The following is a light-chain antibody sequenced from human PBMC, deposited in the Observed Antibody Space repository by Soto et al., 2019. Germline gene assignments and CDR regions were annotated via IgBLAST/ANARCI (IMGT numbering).Light chain of an antibody. CDR3: QQYYSTPPYT. CDR1: QSVLYSSNNKNY. CDR2: WAS. Sequence: IVMTQSPDSLAVSLGERATINCKSSQSVLYSSNNKNYLAWYRQKPGQPPKLHIYWASIRESGVPDRISGSGSGTDFTLTISSLQAEDVAVYYCQQYYSTPPYTFGQGTKLEIK. V-gene: IGKV4-1*01. J-gene: IGKJ2*01.